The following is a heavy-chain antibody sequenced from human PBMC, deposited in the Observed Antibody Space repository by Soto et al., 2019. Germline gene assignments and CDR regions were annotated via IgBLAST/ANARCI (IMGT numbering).Heavy chain of an antibody. J-gene: IGHJ6*02. CDR1: AYTFSSYY. CDR3: ARELWPEVVANVGYYGMDV. Sequence: ASVKVSCKASAYTFSSYYIHWVRQAPGQGPEWMGVVNPSGGTTTYAQRFQGRATISRDTSTSTVYMELSSLRSDDTAVYYCARELWPEVVANVGYYGMDVWGQGTTVTVSS. CDR2: VNPSGGTT. V-gene: IGHV1-46*01. D-gene: IGHD3-22*01.